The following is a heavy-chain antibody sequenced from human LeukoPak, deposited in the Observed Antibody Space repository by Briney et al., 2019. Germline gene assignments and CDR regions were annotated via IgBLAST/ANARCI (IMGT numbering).Heavy chain of an antibody. CDR2: ISYDGSNK. CDR1: GFTFDDYA. J-gene: IGHJ3*02. V-gene: IGHV3-30*18. Sequence: HPGGSLRLSCAASGFTFDDYAMHWVRQAPGKGLEWVAVISYDGSNKYYADSVKGRFTISRDNSKNTLYLQMNSLRAEDTAVYYCAKESAYDSSAEGAFDIWGQGTMVTVSS. CDR3: AKESAYDSSAEGAFDI. D-gene: IGHD3-22*01.